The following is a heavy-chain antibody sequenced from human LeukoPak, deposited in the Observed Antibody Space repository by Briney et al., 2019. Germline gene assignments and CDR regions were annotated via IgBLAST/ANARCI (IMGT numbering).Heavy chain of an antibody. CDR3: ARSSHDYVWGSYLDY. D-gene: IGHD3-16*02. CDR2: IIPILGTA. J-gene: IGHJ4*02. V-gene: IGHV1-69*05. Sequence: SVKVSCKASGGTFSSYAISWVRQAPGQGLEWMGGIIPILGTANYAQKFQGRVTITTDESTSTAYMELSSLRSEDTAVYYCARSSHDYVWGSYLDYWGQGTLVTVSS. CDR1: GGTFSSYA.